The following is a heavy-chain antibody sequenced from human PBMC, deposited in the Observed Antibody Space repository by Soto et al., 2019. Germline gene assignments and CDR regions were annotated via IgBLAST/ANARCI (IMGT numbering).Heavy chain of an antibody. J-gene: IGHJ3*02. CDR2: MNPNSGNT. CDR3: AGFWSAHVGAFDI. CDR1: GYTFTSYD. D-gene: IGHD3-3*01. Sequence: ASVKVSCKASGYTFTSYDINWVRQATGQGLEGMGWMNPNSGNTGYAQKFQGRVTMTRNTSISTAYMGRSSLRSEDTAVYYCAGFWSAHVGAFDIWGQGKMVTVSS. V-gene: IGHV1-8*01.